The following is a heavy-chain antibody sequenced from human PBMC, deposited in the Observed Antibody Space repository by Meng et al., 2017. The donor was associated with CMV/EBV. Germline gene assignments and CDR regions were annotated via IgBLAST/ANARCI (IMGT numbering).Heavy chain of an antibody. J-gene: IGHJ6*02. D-gene: IGHD4-17*01. CDR2: INHSGST. Sequence: SETLSLTCAVYGGSFSGYYWSWIRQPPGKGLEWIGEINHSGSTNYNPSLKSRVTISVDTSKNQFSLKLSSVTAADTAVYYCTTTVTTSYYYYYGMDVWGQGTTVTVSS. CDR1: GGSFSGYY. CDR3: TTTVTTSYYYYYGMDV. V-gene: IGHV4-34*01.